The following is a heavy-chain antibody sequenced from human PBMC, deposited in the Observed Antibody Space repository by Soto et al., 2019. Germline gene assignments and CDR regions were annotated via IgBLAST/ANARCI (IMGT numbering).Heavy chain of an antibody. V-gene: IGHV5-51*01. D-gene: IGHD6-13*01. CDR2: IYPGDSDT. CDR1: GYSFTSYW. J-gene: IGHJ4*02. Sequence: GESLKISCKGSGYSFTSYWIGWVRQMPGKGLEWMGIIYPGDSDTRYSPSFQGQVTISADKSISTAYLQWSSLKASDTAMYYCASRVDPGYSSSWYAPPPYYFDYWGQGTLVTVSS. CDR3: ASRVDPGYSSSWYAPPPYYFDY.